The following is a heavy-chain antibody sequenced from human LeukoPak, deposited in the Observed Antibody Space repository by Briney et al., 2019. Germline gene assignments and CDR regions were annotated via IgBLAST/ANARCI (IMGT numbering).Heavy chain of an antibody. CDR2: IYYSGST. D-gene: IGHD3-9*01. CDR3: ARGALRYFDWLKKDYYYMDV. CDR1: GASLSSYF. Sequence: SETLSLTCNVSGASLSSYFWSWIRQPPGKGLEWIGSIYYSGSTYYNPSLKSRVTISVDTSKNQFSLRLSSVTAADTAVYYCARGALRYFDWLKKDYYYMDVWGKGTTVTISS. V-gene: IGHV4-59*01. J-gene: IGHJ6*03.